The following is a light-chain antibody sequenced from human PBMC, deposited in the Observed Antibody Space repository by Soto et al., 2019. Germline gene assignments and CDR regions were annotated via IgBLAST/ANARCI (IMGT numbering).Light chain of an antibody. V-gene: IGKV3-20*01. CDR2: GAS. CDR1: QSVSSSY. J-gene: IGKJ5*01. CDR3: QQYGSSLIT. Sequence: EIVLAQSPGTLSLSPGERAILSCRASQSVSSSYLAWYRQKPGQAPSLLIYGASSRATGIPDRFSGSGSGTDFTLTISRLEPEDFAVYYCQQYGSSLITFGQGTRLEIK.